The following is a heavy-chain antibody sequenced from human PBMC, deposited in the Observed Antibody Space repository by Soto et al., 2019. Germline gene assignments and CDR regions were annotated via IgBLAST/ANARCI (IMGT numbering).Heavy chain of an antibody. J-gene: IGHJ5*02. CDR1: VYTFTSYY. V-gene: IGHV1-46*01. CDR3: ARVGPPADP. Sequence: ASVKVSCKASVYTFTSYYMHWVRQAPGQGLEWMEIINPSGGSTSHAQKFQGRVTITRDTSASTAYMELSSLRYEDKAVYYCARVGPPADPWGQGTLVTVSS. CDR2: INPSGGST.